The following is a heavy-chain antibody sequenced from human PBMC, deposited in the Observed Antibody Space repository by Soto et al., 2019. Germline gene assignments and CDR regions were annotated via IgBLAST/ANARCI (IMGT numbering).Heavy chain of an antibody. D-gene: IGHD1-26*01. J-gene: IGHJ6*02. V-gene: IGHV3-33*01. CDR1: GFTFSDYG. Sequence: QVQLVESGGGVVQPGRSLRLSCAASGFTFSDYGMHWVRQAPGKGLEWVSFIWYGGTDKYYADSVKGRLIISRDNSKNTLYLQMNRLRAEDTAVYYCARGTKIYSGYYGLDVWGQGTTVTVSS. CDR2: IWYGGTDK. CDR3: ARGTKIYSGYYGLDV.